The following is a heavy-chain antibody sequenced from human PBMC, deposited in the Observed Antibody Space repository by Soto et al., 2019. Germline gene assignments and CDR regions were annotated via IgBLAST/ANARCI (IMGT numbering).Heavy chain of an antibody. CDR1: GFTVSSNY. V-gene: IGHV3-53*04. CDR2: IYSGGST. Sequence: GGSLRLSCASSGFTVSSNYMSWVRQAPGKGLEWVSVIYSGGSTYYADPVKGRFTISRHNSKNTLYLQMNSLRAEDTAVYYCARGPHHYYFDYWGQGTLVTVSS. J-gene: IGHJ4*02. CDR3: ARGPHHYYFDY.